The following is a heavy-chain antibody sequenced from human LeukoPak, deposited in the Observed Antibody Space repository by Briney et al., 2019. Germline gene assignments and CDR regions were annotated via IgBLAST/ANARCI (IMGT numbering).Heavy chain of an antibody. Sequence: TGGSLRLSCAASGCTFSTYSMSWVRQAPGKGLEWVSSISSNSRSIYYADPMRGRVTISIDNAKNSLYLQMDSLKPEDTAVYYCARVAEAAAFDSWGQGTLVTVSS. V-gene: IGHV3-21*06. D-gene: IGHD6-13*01. CDR3: ARVAEAAAFDS. CDR1: GCTFSTYS. J-gene: IGHJ4*02. CDR2: ISSNSRSI.